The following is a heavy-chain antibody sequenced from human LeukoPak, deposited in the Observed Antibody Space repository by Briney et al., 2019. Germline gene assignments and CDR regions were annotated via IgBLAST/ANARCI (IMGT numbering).Heavy chain of an antibody. CDR3: ARSNRGDSRAQNDVLDI. CDR1: GFSFSSYA. J-gene: IGHJ3*02. D-gene: IGHD3-22*01. V-gene: IGHV3-23*01. CDR2: ISGSGGST. Sequence: GGSLRLSCAASGFSFSSYAMSWVRQAPGKGLEWVSVISGSGGSTYYADSVKGRFTISRDNSKNILFLQMTSVRAEDTALYYCARSNRGDSRAQNDVLDIWGQGTMVTVSS.